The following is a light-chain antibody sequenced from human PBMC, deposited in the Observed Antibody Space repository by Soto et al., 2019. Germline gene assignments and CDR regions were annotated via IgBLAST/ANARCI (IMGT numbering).Light chain of an antibody. V-gene: IGKV1-5*03. J-gene: IGKJ1*01. CDR2: KAS. CDR1: QSISIW. Sequence: DIQMTQSPSTLSASVGDRVTITCRASQSISIWLAWYQQKPGKAPKLLIYKASSLESGVPSRFSGSGSGTEFTLTISSLQPDDFAIHYCQQYSSYSSFGQWTKVDIK. CDR3: QQYSSYSS.